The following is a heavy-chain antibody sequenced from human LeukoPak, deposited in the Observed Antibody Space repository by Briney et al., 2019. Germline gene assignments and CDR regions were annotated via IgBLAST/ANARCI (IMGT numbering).Heavy chain of an antibody. CDR1: GFNFKNYA. D-gene: IGHD3-22*01. J-gene: IGHJ4*02. CDR2: ISWNSANI. V-gene: IGHV3-9*01. Sequence: GGSLRLSCAASGFNFKNYAVSWVRQAPGKGLEWVSGISWNSANIAYGDSVKGRFTISRDNARNSLYLQMNSLRADDTALYYCARGSGYSPLFDCWGQGTLVTVSS. CDR3: ARGSGYSPLFDC.